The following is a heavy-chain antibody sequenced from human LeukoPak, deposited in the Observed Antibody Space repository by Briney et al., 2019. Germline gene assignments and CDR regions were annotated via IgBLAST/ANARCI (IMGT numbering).Heavy chain of an antibody. CDR3: ARDRLGRYFEY. J-gene: IGHJ4*02. Sequence: GGSLRLSCAASGFTFSSYSMNWVRQAPGKGLEWVSYISHTSSTIYYADSVKGRFTISRDNAKNSLYLQMNSLRAEDTAVYYCARDRLGRYFEYWGQGTLVTVSS. CDR2: ISHTSSTI. D-gene: IGHD3-10*01. V-gene: IGHV3-48*01. CDR1: GFTFSSYS.